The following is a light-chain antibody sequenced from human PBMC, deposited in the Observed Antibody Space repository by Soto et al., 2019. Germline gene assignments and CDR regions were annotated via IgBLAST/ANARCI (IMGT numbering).Light chain of an antibody. CDR1: RSVSNK. Sequence: EIVLTQSPATLSVSPGERATLSCRASRSVSNKLVWYQQKPGQAPRLLIYAASTRATGIPARFSGSGSGTEFTLTISSLQSEDFAVYYCQQYDNWPRTFGQGTKVDIK. CDR2: AAS. J-gene: IGKJ1*01. CDR3: QQYDNWPRT. V-gene: IGKV3-15*01.